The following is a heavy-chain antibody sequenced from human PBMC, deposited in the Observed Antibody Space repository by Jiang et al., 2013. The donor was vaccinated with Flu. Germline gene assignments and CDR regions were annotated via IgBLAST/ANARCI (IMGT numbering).Heavy chain of an antibody. CDR1: GFSLTTSGMR. V-gene: IGHV2-70*04. J-gene: IGHJ4*02. Sequence: KPTQTLTLTCTFSGFSLTTSGMRVSWIRQPPGKALEWLARIDWDDDKFYSASLKTRLTISKDTSKNQVVLTMTNVDPVDTATYYCAHRSPDGDVRGWDFDYVGPGNPGHRLL. CDR2: IDWDDDK. D-gene: IGHD4-17*01. CDR3: AHRSPDGDVRGWDFDY.